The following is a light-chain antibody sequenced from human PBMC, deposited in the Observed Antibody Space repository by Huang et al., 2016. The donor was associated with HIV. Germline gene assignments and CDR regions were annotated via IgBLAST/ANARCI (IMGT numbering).Light chain of an antibody. J-gene: IGKJ4*01. V-gene: IGKV3-11*01. Sequence: EIVLTQSPATLSLSPGERATLSCRASQSVNTSLAWYQQTPGQPPRLLIYYADNRTTGIPARFSGSWSGTDFTLTISSLEPEDFAVYYCQQRSNRPLTFGGGTKVEIK. CDR3: QQRSNRPLT. CDR2: YAD. CDR1: QSVNTS.